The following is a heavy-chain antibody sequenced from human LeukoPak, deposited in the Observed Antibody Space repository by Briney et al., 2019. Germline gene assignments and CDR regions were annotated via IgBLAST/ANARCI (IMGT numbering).Heavy chain of an antibody. D-gene: IGHD1-1*01. CDR1: GFTFSSSA. CDR3: ARVSGWNPFDL. CDR2: ISASGGST. J-gene: IGHJ4*02. Sequence: GGSLRLSCAASGFTFSSSAMSWVRQVPGKGLEWVSGISASGGSTYYADSVRGRFTISRDNAKNTLYLQMNSLRAEDTAVYYCARVSGWNPFDLWGRGTLVTVSS. V-gene: IGHV3-23*01.